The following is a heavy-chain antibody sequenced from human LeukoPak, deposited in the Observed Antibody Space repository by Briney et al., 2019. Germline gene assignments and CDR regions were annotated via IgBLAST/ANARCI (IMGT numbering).Heavy chain of an antibody. CDR1: GGTFSSYA. CDR2: IIPIFGTA. J-gene: IGHJ5*02. CDR3: ARARLGDGSSGTPGS. D-gene: IGHD6-19*01. Sequence: SVKVSCKASGGTFSSYAISWVRQAPGQGLEWMGGIIPIFGTANYARKFQGRVTITTDESTSTAYTELSSLRSEDTAVYYCARARLGDGSSGTPGSWGQGTLVTVSS. V-gene: IGHV1-69*05.